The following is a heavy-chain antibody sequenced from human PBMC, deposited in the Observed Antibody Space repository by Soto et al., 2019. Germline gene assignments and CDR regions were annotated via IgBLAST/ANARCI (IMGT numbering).Heavy chain of an antibody. CDR3: TKGGGGDHGS. D-gene: IGHD2-21*02. CDR2: ISPTSDHI. J-gene: IGHJ5*02. V-gene: IGHV3-23*01. CDR1: GFTFSTSA. Sequence: EVQLLQSEGGLVQPGGSLRLSCEASGFTFSTSAMSWVRQAPGKGLEWVSAISPTSDHIYYANSVTGRFTISRDNSKNTLSLDMTSLRVDDTAVYYCTKGGGGDHGSWGQGTLVAVSS.